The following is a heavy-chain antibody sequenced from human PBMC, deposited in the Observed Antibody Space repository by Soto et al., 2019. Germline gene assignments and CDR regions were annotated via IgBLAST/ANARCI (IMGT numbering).Heavy chain of an antibody. V-gene: IGHV3-23*01. Sequence: GGSMRLXCSSXGLIINSYARSXARKTTGKGLEWVSGISGSGGDKKSADSVKGRFTIYRDNFKTMLYLQMNSLTAEDTAVEDREKNDFSTLYNTLLESWAQGTLVPVSS. J-gene: IGHJ4*02. CDR3: EKNDFSTLYNTLLES. CDR2: ISGSGGDK. CDR1: GLIINSYA. D-gene: IGHD3-3*01.